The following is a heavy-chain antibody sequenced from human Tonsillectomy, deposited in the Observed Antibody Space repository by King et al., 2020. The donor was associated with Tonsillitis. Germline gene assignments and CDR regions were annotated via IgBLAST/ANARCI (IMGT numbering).Heavy chain of an antibody. CDR1: EFTFSSYA. V-gene: IGHV3-23*04. J-gene: IGHJ4*02. Sequence: VQLVESGGGLVQSGGSLRLSCAASEFTFSSYAMSWVRQAPGKGLEWVSSISGIGGSTYYADSVKGRFTISRDNSKNTLYLQMNSLRVEDTAIYYCAKRRGTGTGTGGGGDDWGQGRLGT. CDR2: ISGIGGST. D-gene: IGHD1/OR15-1a*01. CDR3: AKRRGTGTGTGGGGDD.